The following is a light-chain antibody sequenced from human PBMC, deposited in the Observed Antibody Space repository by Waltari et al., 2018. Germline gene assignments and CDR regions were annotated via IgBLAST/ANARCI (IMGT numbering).Light chain of an antibody. Sequence: DIQMTQSPSSLSASIGDRVTITCRASQSISIHLNWYQHKPGIAPRLLIYDASTLQSGVPSRFSGGGSGTEFTLTISSLQPEDVATYYCQQSYSTPLLSFGPGTKVDIK. V-gene: IGKV1-39*01. CDR3: QQSYSTPLLS. CDR2: DAS. CDR1: QSISIH. J-gene: IGKJ3*01.